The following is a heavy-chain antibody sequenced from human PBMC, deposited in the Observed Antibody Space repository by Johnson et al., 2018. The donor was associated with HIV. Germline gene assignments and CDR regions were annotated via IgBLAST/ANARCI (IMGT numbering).Heavy chain of an antibody. CDR3: TTSRNRLWSSSGWTNFWAFDI. V-gene: IGHV3-15*01. D-gene: IGHD6-19*01. Sequence: VQLVESGGGLVKPGGSLRVSCAASGFTFSNVLMSWVRQAPGKGLEWVGHIKTKSDGGTTDYAAPVQGRFSISRDDSKNTLYLQMNSLRTEDTAVYYCTTSRNRLWSSSGWTNFWAFDIWGPGTLVTVSS. CDR2: IKTKSDGGTT. CDR1: GFTFSNVL. J-gene: IGHJ3*02.